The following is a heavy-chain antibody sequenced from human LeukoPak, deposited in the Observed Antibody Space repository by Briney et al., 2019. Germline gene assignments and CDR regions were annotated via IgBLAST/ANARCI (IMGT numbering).Heavy chain of an antibody. Sequence: GGSLRLSCAASGFTFSSYAMHWVRQAPGKGLEWVAVISYDGSHKYYADSVKGRFTISRDNSKNTLYLQMNSLRTEDTAVYYCARGSSFQLPHYYGMDVWGQGTTVTVSS. CDR3: ARGSSFQLPHYYGMDV. CDR2: ISYDGSHK. CDR1: GFTFSSYA. V-gene: IGHV3-30*04. J-gene: IGHJ6*02.